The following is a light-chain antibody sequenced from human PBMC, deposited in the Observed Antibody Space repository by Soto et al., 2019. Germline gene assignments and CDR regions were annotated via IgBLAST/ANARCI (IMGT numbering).Light chain of an antibody. Sequence: EIVMTQSPATLSVSPGERATLSCRASQSVDSNLAWYQQKPGQAPRLLIFGASTRATGIPARFSGSGSGTDFTLTISSLEPEDFAVYYCQQRYNWPLTFGGGTKVDIK. J-gene: IGKJ4*01. V-gene: IGKV3D-15*01. CDR1: QSVDSN. CDR3: QQRYNWPLT. CDR2: GAS.